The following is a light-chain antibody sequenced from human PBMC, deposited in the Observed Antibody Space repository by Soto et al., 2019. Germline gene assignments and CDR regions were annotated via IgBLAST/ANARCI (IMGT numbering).Light chain of an antibody. CDR1: QSISSW. Sequence: IQMTQSPSTLSASVGDRVTITCRASQSISSWLAWYQQKPGKAPKLLIYKASTLQSGVPSRFSGSRSGTEFTLTISSLQPDDFATYYCQQYNSYSTWTVGQGTKV. CDR2: KAS. J-gene: IGKJ1*01. CDR3: QQYNSYSTWT. V-gene: IGKV1-5*03.